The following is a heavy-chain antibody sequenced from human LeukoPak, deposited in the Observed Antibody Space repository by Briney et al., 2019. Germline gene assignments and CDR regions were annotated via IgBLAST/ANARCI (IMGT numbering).Heavy chain of an antibody. CDR2: ISGSGGST. V-gene: IGHV3-23*01. Sequence: GGSLRLSCAASGFTFSSYAMSWVRQAPGKGLEWVSAISGSGGSTYYADSVKGRFTISRDNSKNTLYLQMNSLRAEDTAVYYCAKAHSSSWYAEGYYFDYWGQGTLVTVSS. D-gene: IGHD6-13*01. CDR1: GFTFSSYA. J-gene: IGHJ4*02. CDR3: AKAHSSSWYAEGYYFDY.